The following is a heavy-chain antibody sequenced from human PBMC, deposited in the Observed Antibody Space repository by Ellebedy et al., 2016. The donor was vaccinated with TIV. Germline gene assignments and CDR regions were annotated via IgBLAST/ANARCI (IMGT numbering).Heavy chain of an antibody. J-gene: IGHJ4*02. Sequence: GESLKISXAASGFTFSSYAMSWVRQAPGKGLEWVSAISGSGGSTYYADSVKGRFTISRDNSKNTLYLQMNSLRAEDTAVYYCAKGLAAAGRRGYYFDYWGQGTLVTVSS. CDR1: GFTFSSYA. D-gene: IGHD6-13*01. CDR3: AKGLAAAGRRGYYFDY. V-gene: IGHV3-23*01. CDR2: ISGSGGST.